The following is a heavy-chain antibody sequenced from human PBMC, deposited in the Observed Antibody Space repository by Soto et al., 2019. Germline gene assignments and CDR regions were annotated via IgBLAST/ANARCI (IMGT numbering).Heavy chain of an antibody. CDR2: IYYSGTT. J-gene: IGHJ6*03. CDR1: GGSISSYY. CDR3: ARGGIGYCSGGTCSEDYYYYMDV. D-gene: IGHD2-15*01. V-gene: IGHV4-59*01. Sequence: ASETLSLTCTVSGGSISSYYWSWIRQPPGNGLELIGYIYYSGTTKYKPSLKSRVTISVDASKNQFSLKLTSVTAADTAVYYCARGGIGYCSGGTCSEDYYYYMDVWGKGTTVTVSS.